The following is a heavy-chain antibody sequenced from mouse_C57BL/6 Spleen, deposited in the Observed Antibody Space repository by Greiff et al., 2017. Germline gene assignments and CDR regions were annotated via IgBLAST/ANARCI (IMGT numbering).Heavy chain of an antibody. CDR1: GYTFTDYE. CDR3: TRSGDGYYGYFDV. Sequence: QVQLQQSGAELVRPWASVTLSCKASGYTFTDYEMHWVKQTPVHGLEWIGAIDPETGGTAYNQKFKGKAILTADKSSSTAYRELRSLTSEDSAVDYCTRSGDGYYGYFDVWGTGTTVTVSS. CDR2: IDPETGGT. D-gene: IGHD2-3*01. V-gene: IGHV1-15*01. J-gene: IGHJ1*03.